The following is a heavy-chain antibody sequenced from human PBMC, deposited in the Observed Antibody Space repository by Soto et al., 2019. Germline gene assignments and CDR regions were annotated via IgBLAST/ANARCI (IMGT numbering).Heavy chain of an antibody. Sequence: EVQLVESGGGLVKPGGSLRLSCAASDFTITNACMNWVRQAPGKGLEWVGRIKTKAEGGATDYAAPLKGRFTISTDDPRKTLFLQTNSLKTEDTAVYYCTTGSVEGVWGQGATVTVPS. D-gene: IGHD2-15*01. CDR2: IKTKAEGGAT. CDR1: DFTITNAC. CDR3: TTGSVEGV. J-gene: IGHJ6*02. V-gene: IGHV3-15*07.